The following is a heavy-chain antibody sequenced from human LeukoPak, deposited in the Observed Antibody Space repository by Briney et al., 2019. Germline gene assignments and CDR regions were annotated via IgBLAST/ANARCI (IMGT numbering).Heavy chain of an antibody. Sequence: GASVKVSCKASGGTFSSYTISWVRQAPGQGLEWMGRIIPILGIANYAQKFQGRVTITADKSTITAYMELSSLRSEDTAVYYCARDIAVAGPIDYWGQGTLVTVSS. J-gene: IGHJ4*02. CDR3: ARDIAVAGPIDY. CDR2: IIPILGIA. V-gene: IGHV1-69*04. D-gene: IGHD6-19*01. CDR1: GGTFSSYT.